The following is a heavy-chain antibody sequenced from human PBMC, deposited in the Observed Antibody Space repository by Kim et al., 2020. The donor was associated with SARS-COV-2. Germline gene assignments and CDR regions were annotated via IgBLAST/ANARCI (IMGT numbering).Heavy chain of an antibody. Sequence: PSRKSRVTISVDTSKNQFSLKLSSVTAADTAVYFCARSIYNWNYRGNFDYWGQGTLVTVSS. V-gene: IGHV4-4*09. D-gene: IGHD1-7*01. CDR3: ARSIYNWNYRGNFDY. J-gene: IGHJ4*02.